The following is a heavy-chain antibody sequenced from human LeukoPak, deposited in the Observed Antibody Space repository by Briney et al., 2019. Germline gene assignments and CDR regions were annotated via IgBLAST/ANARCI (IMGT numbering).Heavy chain of an antibody. V-gene: IGHV4-61*02. J-gene: IGHJ5*02. Sequence: SETLSLTCTVSGDSISSGSYYWSWIRQPAGKGLEWIGRIYTSGSTNYNPSLKSRVTISVDTSKNQFSLKLSSVTAADTAVYYCAREHIAVAGKPARWFDPWGQGTLVTVSS. CDR3: AREHIAVAGKPARWFDP. CDR1: GDSISSGSYY. CDR2: IYTSGST. D-gene: IGHD6-19*01.